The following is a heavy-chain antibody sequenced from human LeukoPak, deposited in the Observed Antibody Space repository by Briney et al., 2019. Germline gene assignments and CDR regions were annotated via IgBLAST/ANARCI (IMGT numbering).Heavy chain of an antibody. D-gene: IGHD7-27*01. CDR1: GFTFSSYA. Sequence: GGSLRLSCAASGFTFSSYAMHWVRQAPGKGLEWVAVISYDGNNKYYADSVKGRFTISRDNSKNTLYLQMNSLRAEDTAVYYCARSHWGPFGSRIANWFDPWGQGTLVTVSS. CDR3: ARSHWGPFGSRIANWFDP. J-gene: IGHJ5*02. CDR2: ISYDGNNK. V-gene: IGHV3-30*04.